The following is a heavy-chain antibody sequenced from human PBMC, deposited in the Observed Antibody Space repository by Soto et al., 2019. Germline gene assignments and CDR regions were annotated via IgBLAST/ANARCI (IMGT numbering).Heavy chain of an antibody. D-gene: IGHD2-8*01. J-gene: IGHJ4*02. CDR1: GYYITTGSY. CDR3: ARGVHHLIRTYFDN. Sequence: XGTLALTFAASGYYITTGSYWCCSRQPPGKGQGWTRSMSHSGSTFYNQSLKSRVTISVDKSKNHFSLTMGSVTAADTAVYYCARGVHHLIRTYFDNWSQGTLVTVSS. V-gene: IGHV4-38-2*01. CDR2: MSHSGST.